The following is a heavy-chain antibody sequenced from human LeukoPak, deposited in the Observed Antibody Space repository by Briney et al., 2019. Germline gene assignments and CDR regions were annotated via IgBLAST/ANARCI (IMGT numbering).Heavy chain of an antibody. D-gene: IGHD3-22*01. Sequence: GGSLRLSCAASGFTFSSYAMHWGRETPGKGLEYVSAISSNGGSTYYANSVKGRFTISRDNSNNTLYLQMGSLRAEDTAVYYCVRDDDRLENGLDYWGQGTLVTVSS. V-gene: IGHV3-64*01. J-gene: IGHJ4*02. CDR2: ISSNGGST. CDR1: GFTFSSYA. CDR3: VRDDDRLENGLDY.